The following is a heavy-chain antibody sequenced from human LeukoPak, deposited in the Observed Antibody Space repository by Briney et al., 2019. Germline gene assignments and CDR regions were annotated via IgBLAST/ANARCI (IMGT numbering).Heavy chain of an antibody. V-gene: IGHV3-30*15. CDR1: GFTFSTYA. J-gene: IGHJ4*01. Sequence: GGSLRLSCAASGFTFSTYAMHWVRQAPGMGLEWVSAISSDGSNKFYPDSVKGRFTISRDDSKNTLFLQMSRLRPEDTAVYYCVREDRYHYDSSGYLDYWGQGTLVTVSS. D-gene: IGHD3-22*01. CDR3: VREDRYHYDSSGYLDY. CDR2: ISSDGSNK.